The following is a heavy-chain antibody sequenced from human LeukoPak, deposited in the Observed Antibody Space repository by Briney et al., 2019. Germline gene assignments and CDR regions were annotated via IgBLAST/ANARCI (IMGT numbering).Heavy chain of an antibody. CDR2: INHSGST. Sequence: SETLSLTCAVYGGCFSGYYWSWIRKPPGKGLEWIGEINHSGSTNYNPSIKSRVTISVDTSKNQFSLKLSSVTAADTAVYYCARGRPRNCWFDPWGQGTLVTVSS. V-gene: IGHV4-34*01. CDR3: ARGRPRNCWFDP. CDR1: GGCFSGYY. D-gene: IGHD1-1*01. J-gene: IGHJ5*02.